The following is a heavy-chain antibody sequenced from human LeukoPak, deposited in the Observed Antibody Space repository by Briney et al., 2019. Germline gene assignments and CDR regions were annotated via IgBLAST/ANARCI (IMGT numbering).Heavy chain of an antibody. CDR2: IIPILGIA. CDR3: ARDRSPSWFGDPTDAFDI. J-gene: IGHJ3*02. D-gene: IGHD3-10*01. CDR1: GGTFSSYA. V-gene: IGHV1-69*04. Sequence: ASVKVSCKASGGTFSSYAISWVRQAPGQGLEWMGRIIPILGIANYAQKFQGRVTITADKSTSTAYMELSSLRSEDTAVYYCARDRSPSWFGDPTDAFDIWGQGTMVTVSS.